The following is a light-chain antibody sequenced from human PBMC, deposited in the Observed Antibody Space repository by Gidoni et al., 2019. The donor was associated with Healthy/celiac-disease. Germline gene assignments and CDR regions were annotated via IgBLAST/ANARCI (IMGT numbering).Light chain of an antibody. CDR3: ETWDSNTRV. Sequence: QPVLTPSSSASASLGSSVKLTCPLSSGHSSYIIAWHQQQPGKAPRYLMKLEGSGSYNKGSGVPDRFSGSSSGADRYLTISNLQSEDEADYYCETWDSNTRVFGGGTKLTVL. CDR2: LEGSGSY. J-gene: IGLJ3*02. V-gene: IGLV4-60*03. CDR1: SGHSSYI.